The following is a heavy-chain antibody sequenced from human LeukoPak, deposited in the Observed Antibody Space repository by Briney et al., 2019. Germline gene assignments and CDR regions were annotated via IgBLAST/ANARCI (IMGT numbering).Heavy chain of an antibody. Sequence: PSETLSLTCTVSGGSISSYYWSWIRQPAGKGLEWIGRLYNSGSTNYNPSLKSRVTMSVDTSKNQFSLKLSSVTAADTAVYYCARDVMSSHGWYFDYWGQGTLVTVSS. D-gene: IGHD6-19*01. CDR1: GGSISSYY. V-gene: IGHV4-4*07. CDR2: LYNSGST. CDR3: ARDVMSSHGWYFDY. J-gene: IGHJ4*02.